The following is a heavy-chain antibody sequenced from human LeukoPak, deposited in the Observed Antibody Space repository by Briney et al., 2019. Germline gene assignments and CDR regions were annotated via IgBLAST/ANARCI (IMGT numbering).Heavy chain of an antibody. Sequence: ASVKVSCKVSGYTLTELSMHWVRQAPGKGLEWMGGFDPEDGETTYAQKFQGRVTMTEDTSTDTAYMELSSLRSEDTAVYYCATDSDDSSRDDAFDIWGQGTMVTVSS. CDR2: FDPEDGET. V-gene: IGHV1-24*01. J-gene: IGHJ3*02. CDR1: GYTLTELS. D-gene: IGHD3-22*01. CDR3: ATDSDDSSRDDAFDI.